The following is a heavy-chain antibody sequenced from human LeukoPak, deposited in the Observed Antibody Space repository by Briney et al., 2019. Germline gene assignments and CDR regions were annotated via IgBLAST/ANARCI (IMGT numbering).Heavy chain of an antibody. Sequence: SETLSLTCTVSGGSMSSGSYYWTWIRQPAGKGLEWIGRMYTSGSTNYNPSLKSRVTISLDTSKNQFSLKLSSVTAADTAVYYCARGWGDGYNSWGQGTLVTVSS. CDR1: GGSMSSGSYY. J-gene: IGHJ4*02. D-gene: IGHD5-24*01. CDR3: ARGWGDGYNS. CDR2: MYTSGST. V-gene: IGHV4-61*02.